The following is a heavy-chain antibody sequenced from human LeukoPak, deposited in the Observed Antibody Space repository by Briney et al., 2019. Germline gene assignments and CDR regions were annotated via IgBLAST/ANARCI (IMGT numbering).Heavy chain of an antibody. D-gene: IGHD6-19*01. CDR2: IGGSGDKT. Sequence: PGGSLRLSCAASGFTFNRNAISWVRQAPGKGLEGVSTIGGSGDKTFYADSVKGRFTISRDNSKNMLHLQMSSLTGEDTALYYWARRGDASSGWGDHDYWGQGALVTVSS. J-gene: IGHJ4*02. CDR1: GFTFNRNA. V-gene: IGHV3-23*01. CDR3: ARRGDASSGWGDHDY.